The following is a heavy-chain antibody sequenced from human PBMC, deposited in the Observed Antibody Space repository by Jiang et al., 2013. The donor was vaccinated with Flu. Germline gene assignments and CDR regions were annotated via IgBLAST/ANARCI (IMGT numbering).Heavy chain of an antibody. CDR2: ISWNSGSI. J-gene: IGHJ4*02. Sequence: QLLESGGGLVQPGRSLRLSCAASGFTFDDYAMHWVRQAPGKGLEWVSGISWNSGSIGYADSVKGRFTISRDNAKNSLYLQMNSLRAEDTALYYCVSAVADEGNFDYWGQGTLVTVSS. CDR1: GFTFDDYA. V-gene: IGHV3-9*01. D-gene: IGHD6-19*01. CDR3: VSAVADEGNFDY.